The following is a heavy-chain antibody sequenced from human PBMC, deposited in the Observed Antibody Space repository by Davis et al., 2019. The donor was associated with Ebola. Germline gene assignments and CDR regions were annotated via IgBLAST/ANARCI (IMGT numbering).Heavy chain of an antibody. CDR1: GFTFSSYA. J-gene: IGHJ6*03. CDR2: ISYDGSNK. Sequence: PGGSLRLSCAASGFTFSSYAMHWVRQAPGKGLEWVAVISYDGSNKYYADSVKGRFTISRDNAKNSLYLQMNSLRAEDTAVYYCARVRLRDCTNGVCYDYYYMDVWGKGTTVTVSS. D-gene: IGHD2-8*01. CDR3: ARVRLRDCTNGVCYDYYYMDV. V-gene: IGHV3-30-3*01.